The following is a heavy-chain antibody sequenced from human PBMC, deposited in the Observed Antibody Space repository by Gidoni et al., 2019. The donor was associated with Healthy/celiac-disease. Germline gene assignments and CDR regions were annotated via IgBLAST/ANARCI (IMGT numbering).Heavy chain of an antibody. CDR3: ARVLLDYCSSTSCYEFGRSWYFDL. CDR2: IIPIFGTA. D-gene: IGHD2-2*01. Sequence: QVQLVQSGAEVKKPGSSVKVSCKASGGPFSSYALRWVRQAPGQGLEWMGGIIPIFGTANYAQKFQGRVTITADESTSTAYMELSSLRSEDTAVYYCARVLLDYCSSTSCYEFGRSWYFDLWGRGTLVTVSS. CDR1: GGPFSSYA. J-gene: IGHJ2*01. V-gene: IGHV1-69*01.